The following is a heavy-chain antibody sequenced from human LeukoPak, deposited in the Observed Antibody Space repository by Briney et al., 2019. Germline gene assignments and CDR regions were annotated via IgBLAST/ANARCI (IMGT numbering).Heavy chain of an antibody. J-gene: IGHJ4*02. V-gene: IGHV4-59*01. CDR2: IYYSGST. CDR3: ARGYSGSYLYYFDY. Sequence: SETLPLTCTVSGGSISSYYWSWIRQPPGKGLEWIGYIYYSGSTNYNPSLKSRVTISVDTSKNQFSLKLSSVTAADTAVYYCARGYSGSYLYYFDYWGQGTLVTVSS. D-gene: IGHD1-26*01. CDR1: GGSISSYY.